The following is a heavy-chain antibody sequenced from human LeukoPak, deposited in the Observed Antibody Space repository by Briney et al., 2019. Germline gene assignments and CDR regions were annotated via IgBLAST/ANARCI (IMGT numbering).Heavy chain of an antibody. V-gene: IGHV3-7*03. CDR1: GFKFSVYW. Sequence: GGSLRLSSETSGFKFSVYWMSWVRLVPGKGLEWVANINEDGSEKYYVDSVKGRFTISRDNAKSSVYLQMNSPRVEDTAVYYCGRGGQPGTVDYWGHGALVTVSS. D-gene: IGHD1-14*01. J-gene: IGHJ4*01. CDR3: GRGGQPGTVDY. CDR2: INEDGSEK.